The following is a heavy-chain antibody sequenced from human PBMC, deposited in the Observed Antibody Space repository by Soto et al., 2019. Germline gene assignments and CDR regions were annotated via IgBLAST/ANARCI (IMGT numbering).Heavy chain of an antibody. CDR1: GFSVNTTGVG. CDR3: AHRALAGTYFFDY. CDR2: IYWDDDK. Sequence: QITLKESGPTLVKPTQTLTLTCILSGFSVNTTGVGVGWIRQPPGKTLEWLSLIYWDDDKRYNPSLISRLTVTKDTSKNQVVLTMSNLDPADTATYYCAHRALAGTYFFDYWGQGILVTVSS. J-gene: IGHJ4*02. V-gene: IGHV2-5*02. D-gene: IGHD6-19*01.